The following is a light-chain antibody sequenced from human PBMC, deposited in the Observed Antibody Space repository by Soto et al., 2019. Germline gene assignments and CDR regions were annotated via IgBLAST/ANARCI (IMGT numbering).Light chain of an antibody. Sequence: DVQMTQSPSSLSASVGDRVTITCRASQGVSNKLAWFQHRPGKAPKALIYAASTLQSWVPSRFSGSGSGTYFTLTIINVQPEDFATYYCLQYDAFPHSFGQGTPLEIK. J-gene: IGKJ2*01. CDR3: LQYDAFPHS. CDR1: QGVSNK. V-gene: IGKV1-16*01. CDR2: AAS.